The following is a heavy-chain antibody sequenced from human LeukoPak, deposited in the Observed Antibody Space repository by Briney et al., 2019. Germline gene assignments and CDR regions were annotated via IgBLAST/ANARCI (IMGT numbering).Heavy chain of an antibody. V-gene: IGHV3-73*01. CDR1: GFTFSGSA. CDR2: IRSKANSYAT. D-gene: IGHD1-26*01. CDR3: TRHGTIVGADYYYYGMDV. J-gene: IGHJ6*02. Sequence: GGSLKLSCAASGFTFSGSAMHWVRQASGKGLEWVGRIRSKANSYATAYAASVKGRFTISRDDSKNTAYLQMNSLKTEDTAVYYCTRHGTIVGADYYYYGMDVWGQGTTVTVSS.